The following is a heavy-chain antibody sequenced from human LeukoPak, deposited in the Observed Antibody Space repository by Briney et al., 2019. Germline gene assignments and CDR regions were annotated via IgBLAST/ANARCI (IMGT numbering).Heavy chain of an antibody. D-gene: IGHD2-15*01. J-gene: IGHJ4*02. V-gene: IGHV3-23*01. Sequence: GGSLRLSCAASGFTFSTFAMSWVRQAPGKGLEWVSAISGSGGSTYYADSVKGRFTISRDNSKNTLYLQMNSLRAEDTAVYYCAKDFPCSGGSCYSFWGQGTLVTVSS. CDR1: GFTFSTFA. CDR2: ISGSGGST. CDR3: AKDFPCSGGSCYSF.